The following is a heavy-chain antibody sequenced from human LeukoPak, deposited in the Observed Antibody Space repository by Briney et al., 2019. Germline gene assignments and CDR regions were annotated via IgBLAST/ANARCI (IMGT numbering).Heavy chain of an antibody. V-gene: IGHV3-23*01. D-gene: IGHD6-19*01. Sequence: PGGSLRLSCAASGFTFGSYAMSWVRQTPGKSLEWVSIITNGGVTTYYADSVRGRFTISRDNSKNMLYLQMNSLRAEDTAVYYCVKLSSGSGSKFGFDSWGQGTLVTVS. CDR1: GFTFGSYA. CDR3: VKLSSGSGSKFGFDS. J-gene: IGHJ4*02. CDR2: ITNGGVTT.